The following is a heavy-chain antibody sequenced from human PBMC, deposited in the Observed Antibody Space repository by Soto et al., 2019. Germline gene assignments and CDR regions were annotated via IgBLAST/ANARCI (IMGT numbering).Heavy chain of an antibody. V-gene: IGHV3-64*01. J-gene: IGHJ4*02. Sequence: EVQLVESGGGLVQPGGSLRLSCAASGFTFSSYAMHWVRQAPGKGLEYVSAISSNGGSTYYANSVKGRFTISRDNSKNTLYLQMGSLRAEDMAVYYCARSVAGTFDYWGQGTLVTVSS. CDR1: GFTFSSYA. D-gene: IGHD6-19*01. CDR3: ARSVAGTFDY. CDR2: ISSNGGST.